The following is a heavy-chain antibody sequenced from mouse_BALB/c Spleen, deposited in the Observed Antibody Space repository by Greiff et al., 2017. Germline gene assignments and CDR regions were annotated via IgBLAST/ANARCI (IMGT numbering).Heavy chain of an antibody. J-gene: IGHJ4*01. CDR3: ARQLGLRYAMDY. D-gene: IGHD3-1*01. CDR2: INPGSGGT. V-gene: IGHV1-54*01. Sequence: VQLQQSGAELVRPGTSVKVSCKASGYAFTNYLIEWVKQRPGQGLEWIGVINPGSGGTNYNEKFKGKATLTADKSSSTAYMQLSSLTSDDSAVYFCARQLGLRYAMDYWGQGTSVTVSS. CDR1: GYAFTNYL.